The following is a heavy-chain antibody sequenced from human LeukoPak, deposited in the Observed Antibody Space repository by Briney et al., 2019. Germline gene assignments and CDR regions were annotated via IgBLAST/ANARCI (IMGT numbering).Heavy chain of an antibody. V-gene: IGHV3-74*01. D-gene: IGHD3-22*01. Sequence: AGGSLRLSCAVSGFTLSSYWMHWVRHAPGKGLVWVSRINTDGSSTSYAESVKGRFTISRDNAKNTLYLQTNSLRAEDTAVYYCARELGVRVIGDAFDIWGQGTMVTVSS. CDR2: INTDGSST. CDR3: ARELGVRVIGDAFDI. J-gene: IGHJ3*02. CDR1: GFTLSSYW.